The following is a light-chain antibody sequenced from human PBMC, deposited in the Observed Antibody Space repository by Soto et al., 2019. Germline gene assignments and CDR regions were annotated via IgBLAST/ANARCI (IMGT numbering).Light chain of an antibody. CDR3: QQYYSTLSWT. Sequence: IVLTQPPDSPPASLGERATINCKSSQRVLYSSNNKNYLAWYQQKPGQPPKLLIYWASTRESGVPDRFSGSGSGTDFTLTISSLQAEDVAVYYCQQYYSTLSWTFGQGTKVDIK. J-gene: IGKJ1*01. CDR1: QRVLYSSNNKNY. CDR2: WAS. V-gene: IGKV4-1*01.